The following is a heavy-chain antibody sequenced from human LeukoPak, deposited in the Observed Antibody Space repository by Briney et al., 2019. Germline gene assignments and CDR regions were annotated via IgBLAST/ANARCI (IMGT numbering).Heavy chain of an antibody. CDR2: ILYEGSNK. CDR3: ARDSPEMWELRGQGAFDI. D-gene: IGHD1-26*01. CDR1: GFTLSSYG. V-gene: IGHV3-33*01. Sequence: GKSLRLSCAASGFTLSSYGMHWVRQAQDKGLEWVAVILYEGSNKYYADYVKGRFTISSDNSKNTLYMQMNSLRAEDTAVYYCARDSPEMWELRGQGAFDIWGQGTMVTVSS. J-gene: IGHJ3*02.